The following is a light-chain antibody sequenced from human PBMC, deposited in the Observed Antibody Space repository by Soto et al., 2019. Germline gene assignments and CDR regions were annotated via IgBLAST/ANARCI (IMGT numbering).Light chain of an antibody. CDR1: QSIRSNY. Sequence: EIVLTQSPGTLSLSPGERATLSCRASQSIRSNYLAWYQQRPGQAPGLLIYAASVRVTGIPDRFSGSASGTDFTLTITRLEPEDFAVYYCQQYGNSPMYTFGQGTKLEIK. V-gene: IGKV3-20*01. CDR3: QQYGNSPMYT. J-gene: IGKJ2*01. CDR2: AAS.